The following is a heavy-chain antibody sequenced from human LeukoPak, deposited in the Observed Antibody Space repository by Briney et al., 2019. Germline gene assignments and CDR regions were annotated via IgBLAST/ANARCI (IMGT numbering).Heavy chain of an antibody. CDR2: ISGSGGST. J-gene: IGHJ4*02. Sequence: TGGSLRLSCAASAFTFSSYAMSWVRQAPGKGLEWVSAISGSGGSTYYADSVKGRFTSSRDNSKNTMYLQMNSLRAEDTAVYSCAKDQGLIVVVPAAIDYWGQGTLVTVSS. V-gene: IGHV3-23*01. D-gene: IGHD2-2*01. CDR1: AFTFSSYA. CDR3: AKDQGLIVVVPAAIDY.